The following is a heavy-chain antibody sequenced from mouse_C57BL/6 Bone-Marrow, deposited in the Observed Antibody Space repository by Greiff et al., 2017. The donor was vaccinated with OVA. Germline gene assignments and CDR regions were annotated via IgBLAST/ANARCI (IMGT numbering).Heavy chain of an antibody. J-gene: IGHJ3*01. CDR2: ISDGGSYT. CDR1: GFTYSSYA. CDR3: AREVTTGFAY. D-gene: IGHD2-2*01. Sequence: EVNLVESGGGLVKPGGSLKLSCAASGFTYSSYAMSWVRQTPEKRLEWVATISDGGSYTYYPDNVKGRFTISRDNAKNNLYLQMSHLKSEDTAMYYCAREVTTGFAYWGQGTLVTVSA. V-gene: IGHV5-4*01.